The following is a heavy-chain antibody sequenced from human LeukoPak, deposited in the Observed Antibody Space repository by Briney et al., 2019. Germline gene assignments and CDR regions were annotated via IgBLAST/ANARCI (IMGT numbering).Heavy chain of an antibody. CDR1: GGSISSYY. Sequence: SETLTLTCTVSGGSISSYYWSWIRQPPGKGLEWIGYVYYSGRTNYNPSLKSQLTISVDTSKNQFSLKLSSVTAADTAVYYCGRTFSERYYYYGMDVWARGTAVSV. D-gene: IGHD1-26*01. J-gene: IGHJ6*01. V-gene: IGHV4-59*01. CDR3: GRTFSERYYYYGMDV. CDR2: VYYSGRT.